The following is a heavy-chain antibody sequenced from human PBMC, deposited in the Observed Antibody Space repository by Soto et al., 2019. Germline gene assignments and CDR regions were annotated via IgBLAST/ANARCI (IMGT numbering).Heavy chain of an antibody. CDR3: ARECIAAAGTGWFDP. Sequence: GASVKVSWKASGYTFTSYGISWGRQAPGQGLEWMGWISAYNGNTNYAQKLQGRVTMTTDTSTSTAYMELRSLRSDDTAVYYCARECIAAAGTGWFDPWGQGTLVTVS. CDR2: ISAYNGNT. CDR1: GYTFTSYG. D-gene: IGHD6-13*01. V-gene: IGHV1-18*01. J-gene: IGHJ5*02.